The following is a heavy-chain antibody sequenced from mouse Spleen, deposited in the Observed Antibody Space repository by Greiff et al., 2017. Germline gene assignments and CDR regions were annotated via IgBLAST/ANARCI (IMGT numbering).Heavy chain of an antibody. J-gene: IGHJ1*01. D-gene: IGHD2-4*01. V-gene: IGHV1-69*02. Sequence: QVQLKQPGAELVRPGASVKLSCKASGYTFTSYWINWVKQRPGQGLEWIGNIYPSDSYTNYNQKFKDKATLTVDKSSSTAYMQLSSPTSEDSAVYYCTRGGITTYFDVWGAGTTVTVSS. CDR3: TRGGITTYFDV. CDR1: GYTFTSYW. CDR2: IYPSDSYT.